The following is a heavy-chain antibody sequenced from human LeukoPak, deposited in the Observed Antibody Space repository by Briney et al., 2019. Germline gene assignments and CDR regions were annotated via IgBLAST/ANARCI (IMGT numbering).Heavy chain of an antibody. J-gene: IGHJ4*02. Sequence: SETLSLTCTVSGGSISSGSYYWGWIRQPPGKGLVWIGSIYYSGSTYYNPSLKSRVTISVDTSKNQFSLKLSSVTAADTAVYYCARHERDGYNHGGADYWGQGTLVTVSS. CDR2: IYYSGST. CDR3: ARHERDGYNHGGADY. D-gene: IGHD5-24*01. V-gene: IGHV4-39*01. CDR1: GGSISSGSYY.